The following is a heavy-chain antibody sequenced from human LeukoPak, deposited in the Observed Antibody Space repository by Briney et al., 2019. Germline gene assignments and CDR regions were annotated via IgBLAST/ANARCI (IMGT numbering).Heavy chain of an antibody. CDR3: ARNPDEHWLDESENWYFDL. V-gene: IGHV1-2*06. D-gene: IGHD6-19*01. CDR1: GYTFTSYG. J-gene: IGHJ2*01. CDR2: INPNRGDT. Sequence: ASVKVSCKASGYTFTSYGISWVRQAPGQGLEWMGRINPNRGDTKPAQKFQGRVTMTRDTSISVAYMELSSLQSDDTAVYYCARNPDEHWLDESENWYFDLWGSGTLVTVSS.